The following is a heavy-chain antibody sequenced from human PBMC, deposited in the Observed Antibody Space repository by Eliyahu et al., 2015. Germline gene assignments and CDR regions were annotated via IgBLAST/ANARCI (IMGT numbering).Heavy chain of an antibody. J-gene: IGHJ3*02. CDR2: IWHDGSDK. D-gene: IGHD3-10*01. V-gene: IGHV3-33*01. CDR3: ARGKGVLAFDI. Sequence: QVQLVDSGGGVVQPGRSLRLSCAASGXXFETXGLHXVRQXPGKGLEWVAIIWHDGSDKYYADSVKGRFTISRDNPKNTLYLQMNSLRADDTAVYYCARGKGVLAFDIWGQGTMVTVSS. CDR1: GXXFETXG.